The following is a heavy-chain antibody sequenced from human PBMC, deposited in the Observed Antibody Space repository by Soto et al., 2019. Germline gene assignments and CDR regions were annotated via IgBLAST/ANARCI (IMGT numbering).Heavy chain of an antibody. Sequence: GESLKISCKGAGYSFTSYWIVWVRQMPGKGLEWMGIIYPDDSDTRYNPSFQGHVTISADKSISTAYLQWSSLKASDTALYYCARHWPQQPLDPWGQGTLVTVSS. V-gene: IGHV5-51*01. CDR2: IYPDDSDT. CDR3: ARHWPQQPLDP. CDR1: GYSFTSYW. D-gene: IGHD6-13*01. J-gene: IGHJ5*02.